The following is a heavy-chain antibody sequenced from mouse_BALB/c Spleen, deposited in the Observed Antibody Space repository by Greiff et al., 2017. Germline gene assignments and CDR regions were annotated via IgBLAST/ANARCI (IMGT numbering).Heavy chain of an antibody. CDR3: ARSGTTAIYAMDY. CDR1: GYTFTDYA. CDR2: ISTYYGDA. V-gene: IGHV1S137*01. D-gene: IGHD1-2*01. Sequence: QVHVKQSGAELVRPGVSVKISCKGSGYTFTDYAMHWVKQSHAKSLEWIGVISTYYGDASYNQKFKGKATMTVDKSSSTAYMELARLTSEDSAIYYCARSGTTAIYAMDYWGQGTSVTVSS. J-gene: IGHJ4*01.